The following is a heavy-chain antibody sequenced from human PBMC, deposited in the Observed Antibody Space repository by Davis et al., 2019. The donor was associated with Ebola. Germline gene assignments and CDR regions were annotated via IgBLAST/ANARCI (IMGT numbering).Heavy chain of an antibody. CDR3: VRGSDWLRRAFDL. J-gene: IGHJ3*01. Sequence: ASVKVSCKASGYTFTSYDIHWVRQATGQGLEWMGWMNPSSGHAAYAEKFQGRLTMTRDTSTTTAYLDLSSLRSEDTAVYYCVRGSDWLRRAFDLWGQGTMVTVSS. CDR2: MNPSSGHA. CDR1: GYTFTSYD. V-gene: IGHV1-8*01. D-gene: IGHD5-12*01.